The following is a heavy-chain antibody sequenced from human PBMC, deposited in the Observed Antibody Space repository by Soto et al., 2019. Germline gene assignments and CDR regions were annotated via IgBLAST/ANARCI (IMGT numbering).Heavy chain of an antibody. Sequence: PGGSLRLSCVASSGFTFTYYSMSWVRQAPGKGLEWVAHISGRGDTTYYADSVQGRFTISRDNAKNSLYLQMNSLRVEDTALYFCARDESAGSSTSNWGQGTLVTVSS. CDR1: GFTFTYYS. CDR3: ARDESAGSSTSN. D-gene: IGHD2-2*01. J-gene: IGHJ4*02. CDR2: ISGRGDTT. V-gene: IGHV3-48*04.